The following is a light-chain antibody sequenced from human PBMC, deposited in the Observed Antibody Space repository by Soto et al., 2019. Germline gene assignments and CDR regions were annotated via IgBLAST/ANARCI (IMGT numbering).Light chain of an antibody. CDR3: QHYNSYSPMYT. CDR1: QSISSW. V-gene: IGKV1-5*01. J-gene: IGKJ2*01. CDR2: DDS. Sequence: DIQMTQSPSTLSASVGDRVTITCRASQSISSWLAWYQQKPGKSPELLIYDDSALKSGVPSRFSGSGSGTEFNLTISSLQPDAFATYSCQHYNSYSPMYTFGQGTKLEIK.